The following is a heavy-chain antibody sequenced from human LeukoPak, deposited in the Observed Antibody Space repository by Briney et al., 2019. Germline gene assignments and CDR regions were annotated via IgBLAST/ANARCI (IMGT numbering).Heavy chain of an antibody. CDR1: GFTFSSYA. V-gene: IGHV3-23*01. Sequence: PGGSLRLSCAASGFTFSSYAINWVRQAPGKGLEWVSAISGSGGSTYCADPVKGRFTISRDNSKNTLYLQMNSLRAEDTALYYCAKASGYYGDAFDIWGQGTMVTVSS. CDR2: ISGSGGST. J-gene: IGHJ3*02. D-gene: IGHD3-22*01. CDR3: AKASGYYGDAFDI.